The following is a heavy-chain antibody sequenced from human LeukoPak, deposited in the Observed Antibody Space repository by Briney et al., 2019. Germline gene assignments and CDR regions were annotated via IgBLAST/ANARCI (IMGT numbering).Heavy chain of an antibody. CDR2: ISTSGGST. CDR3: AKDGYGGNSYWYFDL. D-gene: IGHD4-23*01. Sequence: GGSLRLSCAASGFTFSSYAVSWVRQAPGKGLEWVSAISTSGGSTYYADSVKGRFTISRDNSKNTLYLQMNSLRAEDTAIYYCAKDGYGGNSYWYFDLWGRGTLVTVSS. CDR1: GFTFSSYA. V-gene: IGHV3-23*01. J-gene: IGHJ2*01.